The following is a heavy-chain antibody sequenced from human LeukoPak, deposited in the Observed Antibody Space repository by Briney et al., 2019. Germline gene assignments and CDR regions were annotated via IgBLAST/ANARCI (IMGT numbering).Heavy chain of an antibody. J-gene: IGHJ3*02. D-gene: IGHD1-26*01. Sequence: TSETLSLTCTVSGGSISSYYWSWIRQPPGKGLEWIGYIYYSGSTNYNPSLKSRVTISVDTSKNQFSLKLSSVTAADTAVYYCARDRSGSYYDDAFDIWGQGTMVTVSS. CDR2: IYYSGST. CDR3: ARDRSGSYYDDAFDI. CDR1: GGSISSYY. V-gene: IGHV4-59*01.